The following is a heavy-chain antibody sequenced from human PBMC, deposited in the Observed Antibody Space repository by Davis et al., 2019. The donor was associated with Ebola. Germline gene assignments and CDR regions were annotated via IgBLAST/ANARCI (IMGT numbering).Heavy chain of an antibody. CDR2: ISGSGSST. CDR1: GFTLSSYA. J-gene: IGHJ4*02. CDR3: AREGGLGDY. Sequence: GESLKTSCAASGFTLSSYAVSWVRQAQGQGRERVSAISGSGSSTYYADSVKGRFTISRDNANNSLFLQMNSLRVDDTALYYCAREGGLGDYWGQGTRVIVSS. V-gene: IGHV3-23*01.